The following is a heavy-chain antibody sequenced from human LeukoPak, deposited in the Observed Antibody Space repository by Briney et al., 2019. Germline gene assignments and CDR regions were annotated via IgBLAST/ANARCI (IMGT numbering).Heavy chain of an antibody. V-gene: IGHV3-7*04. D-gene: IGHD4-23*01. J-gene: IGHJ4*02. CDR2: IKQDGREK. CDR1: GFTFSSYW. Sequence: GGSLRLSCAASGFTFSSYWMTWVRQAPGKGLEWVANIKQDGREKYYVDSVKGRFPISRDNGKNSLYLQMNSLRAEDTAVYYCARRTGGPCSYWGQGTLVTVSS. CDR3: ARRTGGPCSY.